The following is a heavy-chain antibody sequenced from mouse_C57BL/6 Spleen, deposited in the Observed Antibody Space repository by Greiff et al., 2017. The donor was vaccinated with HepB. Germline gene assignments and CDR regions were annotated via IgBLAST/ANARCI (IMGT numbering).Heavy chain of an antibody. J-gene: IGHJ3*01. CDR2: IYPGDGDT. CDR3: ARGGAYSNYGFAY. D-gene: IGHD2-5*01. Sequence: QVQLQQSGPELVKPGASVKISCKASGYAFSSSWMNWVKQRPGKGLEWIGRIYPGDGDTNYNGKFKGKATLTADKSSSTAYMKRSSLTSEDSAVYFCARGGAYSNYGFAYWGQGTLVTVSA. V-gene: IGHV1-82*01. CDR1: GYAFSSSW.